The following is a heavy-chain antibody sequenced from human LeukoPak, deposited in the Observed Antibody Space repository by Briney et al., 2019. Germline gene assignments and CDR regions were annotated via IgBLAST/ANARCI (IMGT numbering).Heavy chain of an antibody. CDR1: GGSISSSSYY. CDR2: IYYSGST. D-gene: IGHD4-11*01. V-gene: IGHV4-39*07. CDR3: ARDRGLHFDY. J-gene: IGHJ4*02. Sequence: SETLSLTCTVSGGSISSSSYYWGWIRQPPGKGLEWIGSIYYSGSTYYNPSLKSRVTISVDTSKNQFSLKLSSVTAADTAVYYCARDRGLHFDYWGQGTLVTVSS.